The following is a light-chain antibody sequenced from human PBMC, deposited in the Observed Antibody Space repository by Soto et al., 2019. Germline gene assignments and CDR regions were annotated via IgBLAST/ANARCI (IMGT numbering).Light chain of an antibody. V-gene: IGKV1-39*01. J-gene: IGKJ3*01. CDR2: AAS. Sequence: DIQMTQSPSSLSASVGDRVTITCRASHSISSYLSWYQQKPGKAPKLLIYAASSLQSGVPSRFSGSGSGTDFTLPISSLPPEDFATYYCQNSYSTPHFGPGTKVDIK. CDR1: HSISSY. CDR3: QNSYSTPH.